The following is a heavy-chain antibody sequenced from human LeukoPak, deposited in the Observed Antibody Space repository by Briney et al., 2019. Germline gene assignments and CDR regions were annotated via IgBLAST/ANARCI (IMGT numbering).Heavy chain of an antibody. Sequence: SETLSLTCTVSGGSISSSSYYWGWIRQPPGKGLEWIGSIYYSGSTYYNPSLKSRVTISVDTSKNQFSLRLSSVTAADTAVYYCARDLNNWFDPWGQGTLVTVSS. CDR2: IYYSGST. J-gene: IGHJ5*02. CDR1: GGSISSSSYY. V-gene: IGHV4-39*02. CDR3: ARDLNNWFDP.